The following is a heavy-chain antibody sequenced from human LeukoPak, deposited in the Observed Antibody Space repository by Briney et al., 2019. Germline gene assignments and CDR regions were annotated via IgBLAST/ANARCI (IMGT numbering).Heavy chain of an antibody. J-gene: IGHJ4*02. V-gene: IGHV3-21*01. CDR2: ISSSSRYI. CDR3: ARGRKVRYSSSWYTNDY. Sequence: GGSLRLSCAASGFTFSSYSMTWVRQAPGKGLEWVSSISSSSRYIYYADSVKGRFTISRDNAKNSLYLQMKRLRAEDTAAYYCARGRKVRYSSSWYTNDYWGEGSLVTVSS. D-gene: IGHD6-13*01. CDR1: GFTFSSYS.